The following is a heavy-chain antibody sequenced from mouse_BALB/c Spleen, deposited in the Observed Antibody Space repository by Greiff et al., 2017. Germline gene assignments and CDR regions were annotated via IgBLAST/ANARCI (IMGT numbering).Heavy chain of an antibody. CDR1: GFTFSSFG. D-gene: IGHD2-1*01. J-gene: IGHJ1*01. CDR2: ISSGSSTI. V-gene: IGHV5-17*02. Sequence: DVMLVESGGGLVQPGGSRKLSCAASGFTFSSFGMHWVRQAPEKGLEWVAYISSGSSTIYYADTVKGRFTISRDNPKNTLFLQMTSLRSEDTAMYYCARSPSYGNYPYWYFDVWGAGTTVTVSP. CDR3: ARSPSYGNYPYWYFDV.